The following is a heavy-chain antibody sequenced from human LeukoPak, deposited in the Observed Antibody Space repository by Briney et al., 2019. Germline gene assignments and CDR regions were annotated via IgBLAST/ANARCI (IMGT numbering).Heavy chain of an antibody. CDR3: APTLRMTAVGSGGYLDY. D-gene: IGHD4-23*01. Sequence: SETLSLTCTVSGGSIRSSSYYWGWIRQPPGKGLEWIGTIYNGGSTYYNPSLKSRVTISVDMSRNQFSLKLTSVTATDTAVYYCAPTLRMTAVGSGGYLDYWGQGTLVTVSS. V-gene: IGHV4-39*01. CDR1: GGSIRSSSYY. J-gene: IGHJ4*02. CDR2: IYNGGST.